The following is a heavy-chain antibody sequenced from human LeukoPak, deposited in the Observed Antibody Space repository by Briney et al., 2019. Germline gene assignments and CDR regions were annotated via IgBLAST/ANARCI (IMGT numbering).Heavy chain of an antibody. CDR3: AGDGDAFDV. V-gene: IGHV4-59*12. Sequence: SETLSLTCTVSGGPISSYYWRWIRQPPGKGLEWIGYIYYSGSTNYDPSLQSRVTISVDTSKSQFSLKLSPVTGADTAVYYCAGDGDAFDVWGQGTMVTLSS. J-gene: IGHJ3*01. CDR1: GGPISSYY. CDR2: IYYSGST.